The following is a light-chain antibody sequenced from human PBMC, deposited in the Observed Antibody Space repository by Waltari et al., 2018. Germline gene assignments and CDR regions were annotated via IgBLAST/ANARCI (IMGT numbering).Light chain of an antibody. V-gene: IGKV3-20*01. CDR3: HLYIKSQT. J-gene: IGKJ1*01. Sequence: PGERATLSCRASQSVNSNHLAWYQQKPGQAPRLLIYGASSRATGIPDRFSGGGSGTDFTLIISRLEPEDFAVYYCHLYIKSQTFGQGTKVEIK. CDR1: QSVNSNH. CDR2: GAS.